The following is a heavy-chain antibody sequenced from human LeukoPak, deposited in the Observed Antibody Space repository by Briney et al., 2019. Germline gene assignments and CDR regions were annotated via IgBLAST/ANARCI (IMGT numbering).Heavy chain of an antibody. Sequence: SETLSLTCTVSGGSISIGGYYWSWIRQQPGKGLEWIGYIYYSGSTYYNPSLKSRVTISVDTSKNQFSLKLSSVTAADTAVYYCARVLEDILTGSAAVSYFDYWGQGTLVTVSS. V-gene: IGHV4-31*03. D-gene: IGHD3-9*01. CDR1: GGSISIGGYY. CDR2: IYYSGST. J-gene: IGHJ4*02. CDR3: ARVLEDILTGSAAVSYFDY.